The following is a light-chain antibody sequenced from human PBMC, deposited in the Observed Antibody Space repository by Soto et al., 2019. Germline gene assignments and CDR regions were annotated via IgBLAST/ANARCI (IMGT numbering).Light chain of an antibody. J-gene: IGLJ1*01. CDR3: SSYSGTNYHYV. Sequence: SALNKPPSAYRSFGQSVTISSTGTSSDVGGYNYVSWYQQHPGKAPKLMIYEVSERPSGVPDRFSGSKSGNTASLTVSGLQADDEADYYCSSYSGTNYHYVFGTGTKVTVL. V-gene: IGLV2-8*02. CDR1: SSDVGGYNY. CDR2: EVS.